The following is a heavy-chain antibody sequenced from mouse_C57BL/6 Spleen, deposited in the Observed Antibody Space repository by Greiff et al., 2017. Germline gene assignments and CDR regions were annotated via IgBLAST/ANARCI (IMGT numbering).Heavy chain of an antibody. CDR2: IDPENGDT. J-gene: IGHJ4*01. CDR1: GFNIKDDY. Sequence: EVQLQQSGAELVRPGASVKLSCTASGFNIKDDYMHWVKQRPEQGLEWIGWIDPENGDTEYASKFQGKATITADTSSNTAYLQLSSLTSEDTAVYYCTTYDYGAKDYWGQGTSVTVSS. D-gene: IGHD2-4*01. CDR3: TTYDYGAKDY. V-gene: IGHV14-4*01.